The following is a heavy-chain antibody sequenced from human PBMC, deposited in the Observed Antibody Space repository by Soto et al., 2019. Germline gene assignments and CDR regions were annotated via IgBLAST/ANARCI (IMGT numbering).Heavy chain of an antibody. CDR3: ARAGSAGPPPV. Sequence: PSETLSLTCTVSGGSITNYYWSWIRQPPGKGLEWIGYIYYSGTTNYSPSLKSRVTISVDTSKNQFSLNLRSVTAADTAVYYCARAGSAGPPPVWGRGTTVTVS. CDR1: GGSITNYY. D-gene: IGHD1-1*01. J-gene: IGHJ6*03. CDR2: IYYSGTT. V-gene: IGHV4-59*01.